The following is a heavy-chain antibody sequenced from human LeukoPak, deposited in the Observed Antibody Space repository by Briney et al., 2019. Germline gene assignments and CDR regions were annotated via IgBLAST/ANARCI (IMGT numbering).Heavy chain of an antibody. CDR3: AKDPNGDYIGTFDI. CDR2: VLGSGVPT. Sequence: GGSLRLSCAASGFTFSSYAMSWVRQAPGKGLEWVATVLGSGVPTYYAGSVQGRFTISRDNSKNTLYLQMNSLRAEDTAIYYCAKDPNGDYIGTFDIWGQGTMVIVS. CDR1: GFTFSSYA. D-gene: IGHD4-17*01. V-gene: IGHV3-23*01. J-gene: IGHJ3*02.